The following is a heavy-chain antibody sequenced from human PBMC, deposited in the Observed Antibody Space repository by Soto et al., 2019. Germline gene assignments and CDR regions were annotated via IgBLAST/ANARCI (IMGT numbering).Heavy chain of an antibody. D-gene: IGHD2-2*01. CDR3: ARLHGYCISSSCHGHYAMDV. Sequence: PSETLSLTCSVSGASIYNGGYFWSWIRQPPGKGLEWIGSIYYSGSTYYNPSLNSRVTVSVDTSKNQFSLKVTSVTAADTAVYCCARLHGYCISSSCHGHYAMDVWGQGTTVTVSS. J-gene: IGHJ6*02. V-gene: IGHV4-39*01. CDR1: GASIYNGGYF. CDR2: IYYSGST.